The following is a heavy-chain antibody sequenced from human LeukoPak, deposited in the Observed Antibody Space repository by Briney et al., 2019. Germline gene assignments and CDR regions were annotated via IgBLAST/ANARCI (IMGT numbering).Heavy chain of an antibody. CDR1: GGSSSSYY. Sequence: PSETLSLTCTVSGGSSSSYYLSWIRQPPGKGLEWIGYIYYSGSTNYNPSLKSRVTISADTSKSQFSLKLSSVTAADTAVYYCARVGYYYYGMDVWGQGTTVTVSS. J-gene: IGHJ6*02. V-gene: IGHV4-59*01. CDR3: ARVGYYYYGMDV. CDR2: IYYSGST.